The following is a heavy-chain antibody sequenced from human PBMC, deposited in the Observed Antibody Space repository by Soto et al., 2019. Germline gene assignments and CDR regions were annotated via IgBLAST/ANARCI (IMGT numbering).Heavy chain of an antibody. D-gene: IGHD3-22*01. CDR3: AHLSVVFQPDAFDI. J-gene: IGHJ3*02. CDR1: GFSLSTSGVG. CDR2: IYWDDDK. Sequence: QITLKESGPTLVKPTQTLTLTCTFSGFSLSTSGVGVGWIRQPPGKALEWLALIYWDDDKRYSPSLKSRLTITKDTSKNQVVLTMTNMDPVDTATYYCAHLSVVFQPDAFDIWGQGTMVTVSS. V-gene: IGHV2-5*02.